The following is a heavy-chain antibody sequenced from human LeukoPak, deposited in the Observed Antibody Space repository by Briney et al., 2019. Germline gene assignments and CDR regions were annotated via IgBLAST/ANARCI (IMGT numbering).Heavy chain of an antibody. V-gene: IGHV4-59*08. CDR1: GGSISRDY. CDR3: ASMEGYSLYAFDI. Sequence: KPSQTLSLTCTVSGGSISRDYWGWIRQPPGEGLGWIGYIYYIGSTNYNPSLKSRVTISVDTSKNQFSLKLSSVTAADTAVYYCASMEGYSLYAFDIWGQGTMVTVSS. J-gene: IGHJ3*02. D-gene: IGHD2-21*01. CDR2: IYYIGST.